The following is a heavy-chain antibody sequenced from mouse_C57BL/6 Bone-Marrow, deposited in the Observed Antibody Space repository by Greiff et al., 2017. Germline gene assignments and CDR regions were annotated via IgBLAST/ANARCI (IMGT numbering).Heavy chain of an antibody. CDR2: ISDGGSYT. V-gene: IGHV5-4*03. CDR1: GFTFSSYA. J-gene: IGHJ2*01. Sequence: EVNLVESGGGLVKPGGSLKLSCAASGFTFSSYAMSWVRQTPEKRLEWVATISDGGSYTYYPDNVKGRFTISRDNAKNNLYLQMSHLKSEDTAMYYCARTTVVVDFDYWGQGTTLTVSS. CDR3: ARTTVVVDFDY. D-gene: IGHD1-1*01.